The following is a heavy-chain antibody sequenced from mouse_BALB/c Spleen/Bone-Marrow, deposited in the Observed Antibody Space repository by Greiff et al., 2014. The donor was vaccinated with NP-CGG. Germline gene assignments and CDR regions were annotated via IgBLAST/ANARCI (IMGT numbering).Heavy chain of an antibody. CDR2: IPPGSGTT. V-gene: IGHV1S41*01. J-gene: IGHJ3*01. D-gene: IGHD1-1*01. Sequence: DLVKPGASVKLSCKASGYTFTSYWINWIKQRPGQGLEWIGRIPPGSGTTYYNEMFEGKATLTVDTSSTTAYIQLNGLSSEDSAVYFCARGIYYYGSSSPWFAYWGQGTLVTVSA. CDR3: ARGIYYYGSSSPWFAY. CDR1: GYTFTSYW.